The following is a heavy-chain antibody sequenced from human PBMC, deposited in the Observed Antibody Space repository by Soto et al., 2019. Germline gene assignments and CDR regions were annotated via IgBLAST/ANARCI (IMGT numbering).Heavy chain of an antibody. V-gene: IGHV3-20*04. CDR3: ARLYSSGWYGPVRY. CDR1: GFTFDDYG. CDR2: INWNGGST. Sequence: EVQLVESGGGVVRPGGSLRLSCAASGFTFDDYGMRGVRQATGKGLEWVSGINWNGGSTGYADSVKGRFTISRDNAKNSLYLQMNSLRAEDTALYYCARLYSSGWYGPVRYWGQGTLVTVSS. D-gene: IGHD6-19*01. J-gene: IGHJ4*02.